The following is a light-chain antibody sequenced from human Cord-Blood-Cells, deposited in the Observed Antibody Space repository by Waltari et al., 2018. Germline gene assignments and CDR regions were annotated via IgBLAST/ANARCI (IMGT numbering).Light chain of an antibody. CDR1: QSVLYSANNKNY. CDR3: QQYYSTPRT. Sequence: DIVMTQSPDSLAVSLGVRATINCKSSQSVLYSANNKNYLAGDQQEPGQTPKLVIYGAATREAGVTDRFSGSGSGTDFTLTSSSLQAEDVAVYYCQQYYSTPRTFGQGTKVEIK. CDR2: GAA. J-gene: IGKJ1*01. V-gene: IGKV4-1*01.